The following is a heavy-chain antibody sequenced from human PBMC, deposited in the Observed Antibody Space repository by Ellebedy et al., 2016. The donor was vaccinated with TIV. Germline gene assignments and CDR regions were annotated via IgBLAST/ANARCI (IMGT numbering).Heavy chain of an antibody. CDR1: GFTFDDYG. J-gene: IGHJ4*02. Sequence: PGGSLRLSCAAFGFTFDDYGMHWIRQAPGKGLEWVSGITWSGGDVGYADSVKGRFTISRDNAKNSLYLQMNSLRPEDTALYYCARPRGGSYHEPPPLNYWGQGTLVTVSA. D-gene: IGHD1-26*01. V-gene: IGHV3-9*01. CDR2: ITWSGGDV. CDR3: ARPRGGSYHEPPPLNY.